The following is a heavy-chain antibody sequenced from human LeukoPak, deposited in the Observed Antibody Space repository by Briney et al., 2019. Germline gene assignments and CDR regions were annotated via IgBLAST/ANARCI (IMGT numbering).Heavy chain of an antibody. CDR2: IYYSGST. CDR1: GGSISSSSYY. D-gene: IGHD3-22*01. V-gene: IGHV4-39*01. CDR3: ALISNDSSGYYLRTDAFDI. J-gene: IGHJ3*02. Sequence: SETLSLTCTVSGGSISSSSYYWGWIRQPPGKGLEWVGSIYYSGSTYYNPSLKSRVTISVDTSKNQFSLKLSSVTAADTAVYYCALISNDSSGYYLRTDAFDIWGQGTMVTVSS.